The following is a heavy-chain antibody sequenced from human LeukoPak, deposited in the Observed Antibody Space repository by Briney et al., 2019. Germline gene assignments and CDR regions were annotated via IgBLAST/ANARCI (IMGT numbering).Heavy chain of an antibody. Sequence: QSGGSLRLSCAPSGFTFSSYAMSWVRQAPGKGLEWVSAISGSGGSTYYADSVEGRFTISRDNFKNTLYLQMNSLRAEDTAVYYCAKGRFTQSIFDGWGQGTLVTVSS. D-gene: IGHD3-10*01. V-gene: IGHV3-23*01. J-gene: IGHJ4*02. CDR3: AKGRFTQSIFDG. CDR1: GFTFSSYA. CDR2: ISGSGGST.